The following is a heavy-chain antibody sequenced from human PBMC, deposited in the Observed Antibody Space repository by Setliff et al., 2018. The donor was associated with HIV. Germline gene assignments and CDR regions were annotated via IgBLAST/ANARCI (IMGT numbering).Heavy chain of an antibody. CDR3: VRYNFRRGYWDYFDY. CDR1: GGSITNADYY. CDR2: IYWDDDK. D-gene: IGHD3-3*01. V-gene: IGHV2-5*04. J-gene: IGHJ4*02. Sequence: TLSLTCAVSGGSITNADYYWSWIRQPPGKGLEWLALIYWDDDKRYSPSLNSRLTITKDTSRNQVDLTMTNMDPVDTGTYYCVRYNFRRGYWDYFDYWGQGTQVTVSS.